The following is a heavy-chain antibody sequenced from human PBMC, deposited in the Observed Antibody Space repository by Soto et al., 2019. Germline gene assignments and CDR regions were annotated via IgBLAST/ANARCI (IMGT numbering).Heavy chain of an antibody. D-gene: IGHD5-18*01. CDR3: ARGSVEMATAYYYYYGMDV. J-gene: IGHJ6*02. Sequence: ASVKVSCKASGYTFTGYYMHWVRQAPGQGLGWMGWINPNSGGTNYAQKFQGWVTMTRDTSISTAYMELSRLRSDDTAVYYCARGSVEMATAYYYYYGMDVWGQGTTVTVSS. V-gene: IGHV1-2*04. CDR2: INPNSGGT. CDR1: GYTFTGYY.